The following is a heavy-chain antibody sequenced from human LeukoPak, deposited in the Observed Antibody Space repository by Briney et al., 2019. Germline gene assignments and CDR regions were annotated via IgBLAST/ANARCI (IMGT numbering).Heavy chain of an antibody. D-gene: IGHD3-10*01. CDR3: VRVGLNYGSVTYYFDY. V-gene: IGHV3-7*03. Sequence: GGSLRLSCAASGFTFSSYWMSWVRQAPGKGLEWVANIKQDGSEKYYVDSVKGRFTISRDNAKNSLYLQMNSLRAEDTAVYYCVRVGLNYGSVTYYFDYWGQGTLVTVSS. CDR1: GFTFSSYW. J-gene: IGHJ4*02. CDR2: IKQDGSEK.